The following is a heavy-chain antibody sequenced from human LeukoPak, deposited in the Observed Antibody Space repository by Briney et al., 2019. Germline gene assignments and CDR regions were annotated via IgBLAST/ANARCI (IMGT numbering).Heavy chain of an antibody. J-gene: IGHJ6*03. V-gene: IGHV3-7*01. CDR1: EFTFSNYW. Sequence: GGSLRLSCAASEFTFSNYWMTWVRQAPGKGLEWVANIKQDGSDIQYVGSVKGRFIISRDNARQSLFLQMTSLRAEDTAVYYCAREAWFGETFDLYYYYYMDVWGKGTTVTISS. D-gene: IGHD3-10*01. CDR3: AREAWFGETFDLYYYYYMDV. CDR2: IKQDGSDI.